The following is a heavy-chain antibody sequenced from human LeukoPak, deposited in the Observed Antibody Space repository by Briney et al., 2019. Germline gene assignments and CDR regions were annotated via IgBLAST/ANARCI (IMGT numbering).Heavy chain of an antibody. CDR2: MNPNSGNT. CDR3: ARMQHRSESAAGTNWFDP. V-gene: IGHV1-8*01. Sequence: ASVKVSCKASGYTFTSYDINWVRQATGQGLEWMGWMNPNSGNTGYAQKFQGRVTMTRNTSISTAYMELSSLRSEDTAVYYCARMQHRSESAAGTNWFDPWGQGTLVTVSS. D-gene: IGHD6-13*01. J-gene: IGHJ5*02. CDR1: GYTFTSYD.